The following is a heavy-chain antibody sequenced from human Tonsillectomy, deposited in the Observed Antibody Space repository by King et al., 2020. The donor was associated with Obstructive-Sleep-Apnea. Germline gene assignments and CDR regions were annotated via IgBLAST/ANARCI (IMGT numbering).Heavy chain of an antibody. Sequence: VQLVQSGAEVKKPGESLKISCEGSGYTFTSYWIAWVRQMPGEGLEWMGMIYPSDSDTRYSPSFQGQVTISADKSISTAYLQWSSLQASDTAIYSCARLPAGSLIPNWFDPWGQGTRVTVSS. J-gene: IGHJ5*02. V-gene: IGHV5-51*01. CDR2: IYPSDSDT. D-gene: IGHD3-10*01. CDR1: GYTFTSYW. CDR3: ARLPAGSLIPNWFDP.